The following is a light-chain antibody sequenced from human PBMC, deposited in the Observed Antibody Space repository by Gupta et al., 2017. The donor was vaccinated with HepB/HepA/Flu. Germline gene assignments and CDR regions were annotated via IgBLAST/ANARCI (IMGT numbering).Light chain of an antibody. CDR3: CSYGSSTTL. V-gene: IGLV2-23*02. J-gene: IGLJ2*01. CDR1: SSDVGSSNL. Sequence: QSALTQPASVSGSPGQSITISCTGTSSDVGSSNLVAWYQQHPGTAPKLMIYDVSYRPSGISDRFSGSKSGNTASLTISGLQTEDEAVYYCCSYGSSTTLFGVGTQLTVL. CDR2: DVS.